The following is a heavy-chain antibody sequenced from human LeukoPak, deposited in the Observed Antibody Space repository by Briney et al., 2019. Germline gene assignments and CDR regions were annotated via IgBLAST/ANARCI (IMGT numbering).Heavy chain of an antibody. V-gene: IGHV3-53*01. CDR2: IYSDGST. Sequence: GSLRLSCAASGNYWMHWVRQAPGKGLVWVSVIYSDGSTYYADSVKGRFTISRDTSKNTLYLQMNSLRVEDTAVYFCARGTPGADYYYGMDVWGQGTTVTVSS. D-gene: IGHD2-8*02. CDR1: GNYW. J-gene: IGHJ6*02. CDR3: ARGTPGADYYYGMDV.